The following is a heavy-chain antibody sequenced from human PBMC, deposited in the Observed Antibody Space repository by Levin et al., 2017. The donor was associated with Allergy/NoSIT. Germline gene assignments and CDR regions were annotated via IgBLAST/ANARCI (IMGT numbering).Heavy chain of an antibody. V-gene: IGHV3-33*01. CDR3: ARHSAPWGLGMENGLDV. J-gene: IGHJ6*02. Sequence: GESLKISCAASGFTFSSFGMHWVRQAPGKGLEWVAVIWYDAINKYYADSVKGRFTISRDNFKNTLYLQMNSLRAEDTAVYYCARHSAPWGLGMENGLDVWGQGTTVTVSS. CDR1: GFTFSSFG. CDR2: IWYDAINK. D-gene: IGHD7-27*01.